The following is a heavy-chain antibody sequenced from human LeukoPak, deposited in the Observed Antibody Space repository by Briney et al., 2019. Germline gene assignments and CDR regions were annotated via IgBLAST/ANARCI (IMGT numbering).Heavy chain of an antibody. V-gene: IGHV1-69*04. CDR3: ASPLQLWLSKSAFDI. J-gene: IGHJ3*02. Sequence: GASVKVSCKASGGTFSSYAISWVRQAPGQGLEWMGRIIPILGIANYAQKFQGRVTITADKSTSTAYMELSSLRSEDTAVYYCASPLQLWLSKSAFDIWGQGTMVTVSS. D-gene: IGHD5-18*01. CDR2: IIPILGIA. CDR1: GGTFSSYA.